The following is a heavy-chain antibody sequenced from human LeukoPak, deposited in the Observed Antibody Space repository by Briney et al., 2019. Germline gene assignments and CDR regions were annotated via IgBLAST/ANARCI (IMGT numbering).Heavy chain of an antibody. CDR3: ARGTNWNVVHAFDI. J-gene: IGHJ3*02. CDR1: GYSISSGYY. D-gene: IGHD1-1*01. CDR2: IYHSGST. Sequence: SETLSLTCAVSGYSISSGYYWGWIRQPPGKGLEWIGSIYHSGSTYYNPSLKSRVTISVDTSKNQFSLKLSSVTAADTAVYYCARGTNWNVVHAFDIWGQGTMVTVSS. V-gene: IGHV4-38-2*01.